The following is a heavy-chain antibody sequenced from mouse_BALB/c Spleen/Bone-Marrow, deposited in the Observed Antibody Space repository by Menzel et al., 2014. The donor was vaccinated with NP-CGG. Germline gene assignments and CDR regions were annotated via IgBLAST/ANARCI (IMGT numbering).Heavy chain of an antibody. J-gene: IGHJ2*01. V-gene: IGHV2-3*01. CDR1: GFSLPSYG. CDR2: IWGDGST. Sequence: VKLQESGPGLVAPSRSLSITCSVSGFSLPSYGVSWVRQPPGKDLEWLGVIWGDGSTNYHSALISRLSISKDNSKSQVFLKLNSLQTDDTATYYCAKGPNWDGYFDYWGQGTTLTVSS. CDR3: AKGPNWDGYFDY. D-gene: IGHD4-1*01.